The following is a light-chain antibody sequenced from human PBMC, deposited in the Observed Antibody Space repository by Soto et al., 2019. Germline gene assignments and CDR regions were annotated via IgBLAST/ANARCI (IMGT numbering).Light chain of an antibody. Sequence: DIVLTQSPGTLSLSPGERATLSCRASQSVSSSYLAWYQQKPGQAPRLLIYGASSRATGIPDRFSGRGSGTDFTLTISRLEPEDFVVYYCQHYGTSPTWTFGQGTKVEIK. CDR2: GAS. CDR3: QHYGTSPTWT. CDR1: QSVSSSY. V-gene: IGKV3-20*01. J-gene: IGKJ1*01.